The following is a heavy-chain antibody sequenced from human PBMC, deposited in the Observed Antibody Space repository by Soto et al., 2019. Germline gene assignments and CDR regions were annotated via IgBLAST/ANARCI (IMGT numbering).Heavy chain of an antibody. Sequence: ASVKVSCKASGYTFTSYYMHWARQAPGQGLEWMGIINPSGGSTSYAQKFQGRVTMTRDTSTSTVYMELSSLRSEDTAVYYCARGRDYYDSSGGAIGYWGQGTLVTVSS. CDR3: ARGRDYYDSSGGAIGY. D-gene: IGHD3-22*01. CDR2: INPSGGST. CDR1: GYTFTSYY. V-gene: IGHV1-46*01. J-gene: IGHJ4*02.